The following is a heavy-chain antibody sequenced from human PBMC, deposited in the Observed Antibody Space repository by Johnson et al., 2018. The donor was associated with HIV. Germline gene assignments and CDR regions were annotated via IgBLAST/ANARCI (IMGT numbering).Heavy chain of an antibody. V-gene: IGHV3-9*01. CDR2: ISWNSGSI. J-gene: IGHJ3*02. CDR1: GFNFDDYG. D-gene: IGHD7-27*01. Sequence: VQLVESGGSVVRPGGSLRLSCAASGFNFDDYGMHWVRQAPGKGLEWVSGISWNSGSIGYADSVKGRFTISRDNAKNSLYLQMNSLTVEDSALYYCARDPTTQNSRLTGDFGAFDIWGQGTMVTVSS. CDR3: ARDPTTQNSRLTGDFGAFDI.